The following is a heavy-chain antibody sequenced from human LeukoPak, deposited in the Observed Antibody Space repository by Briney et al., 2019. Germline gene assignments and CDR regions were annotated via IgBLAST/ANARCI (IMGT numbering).Heavy chain of an antibody. CDR3: ARDTYNRRFDY. CDR2: ISSSGSAI. J-gene: IGHJ4*02. CDR1: GFTFSSYE. D-gene: IGHD1-14*01. V-gene: IGHV3-48*03. Sequence: GGSLRLSCAASGFTFSSYEMNWVRQAPGKGLEWVSYISSSGSAIYYADSVKGRFTISRDNAKNSLYLQMNSLRAEDTAVYYCARDTYNRRFDYWGQGTLVTVSS.